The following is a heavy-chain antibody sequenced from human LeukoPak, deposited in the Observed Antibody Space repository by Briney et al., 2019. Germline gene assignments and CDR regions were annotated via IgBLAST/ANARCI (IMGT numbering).Heavy chain of an antibody. CDR2: IYYSGTT. CDR3: ARHDYYGSLNWFDP. Sequence: SETLSLTCTVSGGSISSYYWGWIRQPPGKGLEWIGTIYYSGTTYYNPSLKSRLTISVDTSKNQFSLKLTSVTAADTAVYYCARHDYYGSLNWFDPWGQGTLITVSS. D-gene: IGHD3-10*01. CDR1: GGSISSYY. J-gene: IGHJ5*02. V-gene: IGHV4-39*01.